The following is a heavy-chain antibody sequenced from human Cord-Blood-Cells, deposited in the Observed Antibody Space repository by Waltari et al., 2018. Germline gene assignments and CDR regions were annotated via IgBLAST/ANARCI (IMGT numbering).Heavy chain of an antibody. V-gene: IGHV3-23*01. D-gene: IGHD3-10*01. Sequence: EVQLLESGGGLVQPGGSLRLSCAASGFTFSSYAMSWVRQAPGKGLAWVSAIRGSGGSTYYADSVKGRFTISRDNSKNTLYLQMNSLRAEDTAVYYCANRASGGYYVDYWGQGTLVTVSS. CDR2: IRGSGGST. J-gene: IGHJ4*02. CDR3: ANRASGGYYVDY. CDR1: GFTFSSYA.